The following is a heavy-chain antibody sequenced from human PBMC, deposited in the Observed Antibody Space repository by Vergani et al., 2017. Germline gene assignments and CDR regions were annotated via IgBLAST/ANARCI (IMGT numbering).Heavy chain of an antibody. D-gene: IGHD5-12*01. CDR2: ISGSGGSS. CDR1: GFTFNPYA. J-gene: IGHJ6*04. V-gene: IGHV3-23*01. Sequence: EVQLLESGGDLVQPGGSLRLSCAASGFTFNPYAMNWVRQAPGKGLEWVSSISGSGGSSYYAGSVKGRFTISRDSSQKTLYRQMNSLSAGDTAVYYCAEANPRYSGYEYLYSYHALDVWGKGTTVTVSS. CDR3: AEANPRYSGYEYLYSYHALDV.